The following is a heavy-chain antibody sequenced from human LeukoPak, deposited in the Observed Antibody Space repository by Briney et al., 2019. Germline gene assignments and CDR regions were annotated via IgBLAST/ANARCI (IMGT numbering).Heavy chain of an antibody. CDR1: GFTFSNAW. V-gene: IGHV3-15*01. CDR3: TTGQRVWKSYYFDY. Sequence: GGSLRLSCAASGFTFSNAWMSWVRQAPGKGLEWVGRIKSKTDGGTADYAAPVKGRFTISRDDSKNTLYLQMNSLKTEDTAVYYCTTGQRVWKSYYFDYWGQGTLVTVSS. J-gene: IGHJ4*02. D-gene: IGHD6-6*01. CDR2: IKSKTDGGTA.